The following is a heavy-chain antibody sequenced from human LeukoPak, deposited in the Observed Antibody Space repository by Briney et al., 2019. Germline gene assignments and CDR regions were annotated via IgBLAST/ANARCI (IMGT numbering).Heavy chain of an antibody. D-gene: IGHD3-22*01. J-gene: IGHJ4*02. CDR3: ARDGVFHDSDGYSFDY. CDR1: NYSITSGYF. Sequence: SETLSLTCAVSNYSITSGYFWGRIRQPPGKGLEWIASIYHSGTTYYNPSLRNRVTLFVDTAKNQFSLKLTSLTAADTAVYYCARDGVFHDSDGYSFDYWGQGTLVTVSS. CDR2: IYHSGTT. V-gene: IGHV4-38-2*02.